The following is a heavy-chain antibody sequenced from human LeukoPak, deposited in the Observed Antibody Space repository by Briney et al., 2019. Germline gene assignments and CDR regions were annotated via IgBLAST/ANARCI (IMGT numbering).Heavy chain of an antibody. Sequence: GASMKVSCKASGYTFTGYYMHWVRQAPGQGLEWMGWMNPNSSNTGYAQKFQGRVTMTRNTSISTAYMELSSLRSEDTAVYYCARGLTTGWGQGTLVTVSS. V-gene: IGHV1-8*02. CDR2: MNPNSSNT. J-gene: IGHJ4*02. CDR3: ARGLTTG. CDR1: GYTFTGYY. D-gene: IGHD4/OR15-4a*01.